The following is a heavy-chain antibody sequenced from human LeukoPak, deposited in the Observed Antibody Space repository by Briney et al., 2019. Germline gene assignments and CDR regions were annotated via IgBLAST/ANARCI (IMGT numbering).Heavy chain of an antibody. Sequence: SETLSLTCTVSGGSLSSGSYYWSWLRQPPGTGLEWIGYIYYSGSTNYNPSLKSRVTISVDTSKNQFSLKLSSVTAADTAVYYCAREGSSSWYYAFDIWGQGTMVTVSS. CDR3: AREGSSSWYYAFDI. CDR1: GGSLSSGSYY. CDR2: IYYSGST. J-gene: IGHJ3*02. V-gene: IGHV4-61*01. D-gene: IGHD6-13*01.